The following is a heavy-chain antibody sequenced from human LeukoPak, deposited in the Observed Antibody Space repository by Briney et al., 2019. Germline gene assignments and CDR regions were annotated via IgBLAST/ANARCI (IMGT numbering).Heavy chain of an antibody. J-gene: IGHJ4*02. CDR1: GFTFSGSA. V-gene: IGHV3-73*01. D-gene: IGHD3-10*01. CDR2: IRSKPNNYAT. CDR3: TRQGSGSTFDS. Sequence: GGSLRLSCAASGFTFSGSAMHWVRHVSGKGLEWVGHIRSKPNNYATASAASVKGRFTISRDDSQNTAYLQMDSLKTDDTAVYYCTRQGSGSTFDSWGPGTLVTVSS.